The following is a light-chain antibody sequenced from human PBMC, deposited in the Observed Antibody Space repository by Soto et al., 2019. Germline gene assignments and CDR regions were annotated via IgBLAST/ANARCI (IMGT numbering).Light chain of an antibody. Sequence: QAVVTQPLSASASPGQRVTIPCSGGSSNIGSNTVAWYQHLPGTAPPRLIFTAGQRPSGVPGRFSGSKSGTSASLAISGLQSEDEGDYYCSAWDNSLNGYVFGPGTKLTVL. V-gene: IGLV1-44*01. J-gene: IGLJ1*01. CDR1: SSNIGSNT. CDR3: SAWDNSLNGYV. CDR2: TAG.